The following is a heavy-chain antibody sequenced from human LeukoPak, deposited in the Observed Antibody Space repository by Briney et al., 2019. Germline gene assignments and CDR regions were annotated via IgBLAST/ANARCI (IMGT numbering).Heavy chain of an antibody. J-gene: IGHJ1*01. CDR1: GFPFSNYA. Sequence: PGGSLRLSCAASGFPFSNYALTWVRQAPGKGLEWVSSISGRSTYYADSVKGRFSISRDNYKNTLYLQMSSLRAEDTAVYYCARDPNGNYVGAFDFQRWGQGTLVTVSS. V-gene: IGHV3-23*01. D-gene: IGHD4-17*01. CDR2: ISGRST. CDR3: ARDPNGNYVGAFDFQR.